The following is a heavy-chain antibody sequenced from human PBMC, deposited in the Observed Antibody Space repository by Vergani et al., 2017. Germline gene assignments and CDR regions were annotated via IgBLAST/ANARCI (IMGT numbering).Heavy chain of an antibody. V-gene: IGHV3-21*01. CDR1: GFTFSSYS. CDR3: AILLTQGTGGYDSSGNGAFDI. J-gene: IGHJ3*02. CDR2: ISSSSSYI. D-gene: IGHD3-22*01. Sequence: EVQLVESGGGLVKPGGSLRLSCAASGFTFSSYSMNWVRQAPGKGLEWVSFISSSSSYIYYADSVKGRFTISRDNAKNSLYLQMNSLRAKDTAVYYCAILLTQGTGGYDSSGNGAFDIWGQGTMVTVSS.